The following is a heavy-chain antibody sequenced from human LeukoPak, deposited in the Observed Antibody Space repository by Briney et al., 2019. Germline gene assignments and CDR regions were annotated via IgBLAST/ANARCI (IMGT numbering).Heavy chain of an antibody. CDR3: ARVVRGVIVSGYYLDY. D-gene: IGHD3-10*01. CDR2: SS. J-gene: IGHJ4*02. Sequence: SETLSLTCSVSGGSITTDSYYWGWICQPPGKGLEWIGSSSYYNPSLKTRVTISIDTSKNQFSLKLTSVTAADTAVYFCARVVRGVIVSGYYLDYWGQGTLVTVSS. V-gene: IGHV4-39*07. CDR1: GGSITTDSYY.